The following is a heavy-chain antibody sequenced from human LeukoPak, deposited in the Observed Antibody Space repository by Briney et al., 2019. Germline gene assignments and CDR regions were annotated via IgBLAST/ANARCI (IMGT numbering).Heavy chain of an antibody. Sequence: GGSLRLSSVASGFTFSSYLMHWVRQGPGKGLVWVSLINPDGSSTNYADSVKGRFTISRDNAKNTVYLQTNSLRAEDTAVYYCVRYGSFSHWGQGTLVTVSS. J-gene: IGHJ4*02. CDR3: VRYGSFSH. CDR1: GFTFSSYL. D-gene: IGHD2-15*01. CDR2: INPDGSST. V-gene: IGHV3-74*01.